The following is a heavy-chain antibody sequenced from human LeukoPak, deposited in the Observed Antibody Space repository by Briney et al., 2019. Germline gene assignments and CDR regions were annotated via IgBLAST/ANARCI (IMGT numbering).Heavy chain of an antibody. J-gene: IGHJ5*02. Sequence: SETLSLTCTVSGGSISSYYWSWIRQPPGKGLEWIGYIYYSGSTNYNPSLKSRVTISVDKSKNQFSLKLKSVTAADTAVYYCARAGAWQIDPWGQGTLVTVSS. CDR2: IYYSGST. CDR1: GGSISSYY. CDR3: ARAGAWQIDP. V-gene: IGHV4-59*01. D-gene: IGHD3-10*01.